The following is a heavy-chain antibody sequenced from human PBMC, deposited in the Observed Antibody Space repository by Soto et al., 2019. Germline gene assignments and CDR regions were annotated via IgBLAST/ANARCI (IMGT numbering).Heavy chain of an antibody. V-gene: IGHV3-30*18. CDR2: ISYDGSNK. CDR1: GFTFSSYG. J-gene: IGHJ4*02. Sequence: QVQLVESGGGVVQPGRSLRLSCAASGFTFSSYGMHWVRQAPGKGLGWVAVISYDGSNKYYADSVKGRFTISRDNSKNTLYLQMNSLRAEDTAVYYCAKSPNEQWLVLEGYFDYWGQGTLVTVSS. D-gene: IGHD6-19*01. CDR3: AKSPNEQWLVLEGYFDY.